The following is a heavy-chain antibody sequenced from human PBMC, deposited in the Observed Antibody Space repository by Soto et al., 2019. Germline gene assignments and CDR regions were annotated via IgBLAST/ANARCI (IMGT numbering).Heavy chain of an antibody. Sequence: QVQLVESGGGVVQPGRSLRLSCAASGFTFSSYGMHWVRQAPGKGLEWVAIISYDEINKYYADSVKRRFTISRDNSKNTLYLQMNSLRAEDTAVYYCAKSVYNWNDGFFDYWGEGTLVTVSS. D-gene: IGHD1-1*01. J-gene: IGHJ4*02. V-gene: IGHV3-30*18. CDR1: GFTFSSYG. CDR3: AKSVYNWNDGFFDY. CDR2: ISYDEINK.